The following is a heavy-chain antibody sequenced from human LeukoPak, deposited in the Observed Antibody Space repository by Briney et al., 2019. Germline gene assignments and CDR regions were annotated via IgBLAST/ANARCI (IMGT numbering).Heavy chain of an antibody. Sequence: PGGPLRLSCAASGFTFSSYEMNWVRQAPGKGLEWVSYISSSGSSIYYADSVKGRFTISRDNAKNSLYLQMNSLRAEDTAVYYCAREWVSSTFDPWGQGTLVTVSS. CDR1: GFTFSSYE. D-gene: IGHD5/OR15-5a*01. V-gene: IGHV3-48*03. CDR2: ISSSGSSI. CDR3: AREWVSSTFDP. J-gene: IGHJ5*02.